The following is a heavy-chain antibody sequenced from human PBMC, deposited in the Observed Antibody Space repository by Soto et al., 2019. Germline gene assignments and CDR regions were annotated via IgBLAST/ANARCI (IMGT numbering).Heavy chain of an antibody. CDR3: ARYGYHKYCSSTSCYLYDYYYYMDV. CDR1: GFTFSSYA. D-gene: IGHD2-2*01. Sequence: PGGSLRLSCAASGFTFSSYAMSWVRQAPGKGLEWVSDISGSGGSTYYADSVKGRFTISRDNAKNSLYLQMNSLRAEDTAVYYCARYGYHKYCSSTSCYLYDYYYYMDVWGKGTTVTVSS. V-gene: IGHV3-23*01. J-gene: IGHJ6*03. CDR2: ISGSGGST.